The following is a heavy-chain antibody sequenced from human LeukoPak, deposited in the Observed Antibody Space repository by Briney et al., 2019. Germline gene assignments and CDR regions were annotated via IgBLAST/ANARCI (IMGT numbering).Heavy chain of an antibody. V-gene: IGHV3-15*01. J-gene: IGHJ4*02. Sequence: GGSLRLSCAASGFTFSNAWMSWVRQAPGKGLEWVGRIKSKTDGGTTDYAAPVKGRFTISRDDSKNTLYLQMNSPKTEDTAVYYCTTDPVTAFDADYWGQGTLVTVSP. CDR3: TTDPVTAFDADY. CDR1: GFTFSNAW. CDR2: IKSKTDGGTT. D-gene: IGHD2-21*02.